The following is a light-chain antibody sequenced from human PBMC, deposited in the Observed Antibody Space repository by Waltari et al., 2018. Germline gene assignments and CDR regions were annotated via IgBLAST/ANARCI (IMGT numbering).Light chain of an antibody. J-gene: IGKJ2*01. V-gene: IGKV3-15*01. CDR3: QQYNNWRT. CDR1: QSISRN. CDR2: GAS. Sequence: EILMTQSPATLSVSPGETATLSCRASQSISRNLAWYQQKPGQAPRLLIYGASTRATGVPDKFRGSGSGTDFILTISSLQSEDLAVYYCQQYNNWRTFGQGTKLEIK.